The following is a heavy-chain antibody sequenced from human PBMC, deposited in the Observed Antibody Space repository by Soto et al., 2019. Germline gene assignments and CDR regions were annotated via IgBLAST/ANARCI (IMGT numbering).Heavy chain of an antibody. D-gene: IGHD2-15*01. CDR3: ARDVFSREYCSGGSCRHYYYYYGMDV. CDR2: IYTSGST. Sequence: SETLSLTCTVSGGSISSYYWSWIRQPAGKGLEWIGRIYTSGSTNYNPSLKSRVTMTVDTSKNQFSLKLSSVTAADTAVYYCARDVFSREYCSGGSCRHYYYYYGMDVWGQGTTVTVSS. CDR1: GGSISSYY. J-gene: IGHJ6*02. V-gene: IGHV4-4*07.